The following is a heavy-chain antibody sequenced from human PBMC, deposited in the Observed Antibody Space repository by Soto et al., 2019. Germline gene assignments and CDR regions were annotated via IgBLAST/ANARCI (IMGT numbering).Heavy chain of an antibody. CDR1: EFTFSRYC. V-gene: IGHV3-23*01. Sequence: VQLLESGGGLVQPGGSLRLSCAASEFTFSRYCMNWVRQALGKGLEWISGISGSGDSTHYADFVKGRFTISRDNSDNTLYLQMNRLRAEDTALYYCEKQAPYRNSGYNFDLWGEGTMVTVSS. J-gene: IGHJ4*02. D-gene: IGHD6-13*01. CDR2: ISGSGDST. CDR3: EKQAPYRNSGYNFDL.